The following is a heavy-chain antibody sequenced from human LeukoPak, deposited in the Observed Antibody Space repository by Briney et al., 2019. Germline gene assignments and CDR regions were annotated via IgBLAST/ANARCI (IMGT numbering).Heavy chain of an antibody. CDR2: ISSSSSYI. CDR1: GFAFSSYS. D-gene: IGHD3-3*01. J-gene: IGHJ4*02. V-gene: IGHV3-21*06. Sequence: KTGGSLRLSCAASGFAFSSYSMNWVRQAPGKGLEWVSSISSSSSYIFYADSVKGRFTLSRDNAKNSLYLQMNSLRAEDTAVYYCAREEWSRADDCWGQGTLVTVSS. CDR3: AREEWSRADDC.